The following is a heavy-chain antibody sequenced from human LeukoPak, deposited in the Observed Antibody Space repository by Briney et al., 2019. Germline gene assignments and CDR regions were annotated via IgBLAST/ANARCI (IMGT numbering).Heavy chain of an antibody. D-gene: IGHD3-10*01. J-gene: IGHJ4*02. CDR1: GYTFTGYY. V-gene: IGHV1-2*02. CDR2: INPNSGDT. CDR3: ARDGGFDH. Sequence: EASVKVSCKASGYTFTGYYMHWVRQAPGQGLEWMGWINPNSGDTKYAQKLQGRVTMTRDTSINTAYMELSRLTSDDTAVYYCARDGGFDHWGQGTLVTVSS.